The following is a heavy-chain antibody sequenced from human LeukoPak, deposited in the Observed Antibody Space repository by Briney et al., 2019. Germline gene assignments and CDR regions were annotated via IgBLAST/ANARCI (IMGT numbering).Heavy chain of an antibody. D-gene: IGHD2-15*01. CDR3: AREGYCSGGSCDNWFDP. CDR2: IYHSGST. J-gene: IGHJ5*02. V-gene: IGHV4-30-2*01. Sequence: PSQTLSLTCAVSGGSISSGGYSWSWIRQPPGTGLEWLGYIYHSGSTYYNPSLKSRVTISVDRSKNQFSLNLSSVTAADTAVYYCAREGYCSGGSCDNWFDPWGQGTLVTVSS. CDR1: GGSISSGGYS.